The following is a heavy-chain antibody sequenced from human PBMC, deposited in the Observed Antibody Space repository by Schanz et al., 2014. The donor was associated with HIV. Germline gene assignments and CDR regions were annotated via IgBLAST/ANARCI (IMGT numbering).Heavy chain of an antibody. CDR2: ISWNSGSI. D-gene: IGHD1-20*01. CDR1: GFTFDDYA. Sequence: EAHLVESGGGLVQPGRSLRLSCAASGFTFDDYAMHWVRQGPGKGLEWVSGISWNSGSIGYADSVRGRFTISRDNAKNSLYLQMNSLRAEDTALYYCAKDRITGTAPPNYGMDAWGQGTTVTVSS. J-gene: IGHJ6*02. V-gene: IGHV3-9*01. CDR3: AKDRITGTAPPNYGMDA.